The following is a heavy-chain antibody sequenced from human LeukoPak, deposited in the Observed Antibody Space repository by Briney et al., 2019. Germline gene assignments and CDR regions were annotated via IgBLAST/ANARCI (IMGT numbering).Heavy chain of an antibody. CDR3: ARDDVVVTANFDY. V-gene: IGHV1-18*01. CDR2: ISAYNGNT. CDR1: GYTFTSYG. J-gene: IGHJ4*02. Sequence: ASVKVSCKASGYTFTSYGISWVRQAPGQGLEWMGWISAYNGNTNYAQKLQGRVTMTTDTSTSTDYMELRSLRSDDTAVYYCARDDVVVTANFDYWGQGTLVTVSS. D-gene: IGHD2-21*02.